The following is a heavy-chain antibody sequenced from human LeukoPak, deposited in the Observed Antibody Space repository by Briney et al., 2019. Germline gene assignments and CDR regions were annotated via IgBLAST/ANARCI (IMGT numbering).Heavy chain of an antibody. CDR1: GFTFDDYA. CDR3: AKGGELPSY. J-gene: IGHJ4*02. D-gene: IGHD1-26*01. CDR2: ISWNSGSI. V-gene: IGHV3-9*01. Sequence: PGRSLRLSCAASGFTFDDYAMHWVRQAPGKGLEWVSGISWNSGSIDYADSVKGRFTISRDNAKNTLYLQMNSLRAEDTAVYYCAKGGELPSYWGQGTLVTVSS.